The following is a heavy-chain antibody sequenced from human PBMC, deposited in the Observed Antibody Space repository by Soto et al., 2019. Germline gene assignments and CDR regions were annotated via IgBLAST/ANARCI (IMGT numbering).Heavy chain of an antibody. CDR3: AKVTAGTSMDV. CDR2: ISYDGSNK. CDR1: GFTFSSYG. J-gene: IGHJ6*02. D-gene: IGHD5-18*01. V-gene: IGHV3-30*18. Sequence: GGSLRLSCAASGFTFSSYGMHWVRQAPGKGLEWVAVISYDGSNKYYADSVKGRFTISRDNSKNTLYLQMNSLRAEDTAVYYCAKVTAGTSMDVWGQGTTVTVS.